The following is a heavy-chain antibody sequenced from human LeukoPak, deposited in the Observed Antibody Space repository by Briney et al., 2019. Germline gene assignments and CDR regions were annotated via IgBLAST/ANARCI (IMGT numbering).Heavy chain of an antibody. J-gene: IGHJ4*02. D-gene: IGHD4-11*01. CDR3: AKDITPSSKSGYFDY. CDR1: GFTFDDYT. V-gene: IGHV3-43*01. Sequence: GGSLRLSCAASGFTFDDYTMHWVRQAPGKGLEWVSLISWDGGSTYYADSVRGRFTISRDNSKDSLYLQMNSLRTEDTALYYCAKDITPSSKSGYFDYWGQGTLVTVSS. CDR2: ISWDGGST.